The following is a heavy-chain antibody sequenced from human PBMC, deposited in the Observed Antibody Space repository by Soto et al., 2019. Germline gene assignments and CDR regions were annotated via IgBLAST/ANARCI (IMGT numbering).Heavy chain of an antibody. J-gene: IGHJ4*02. CDR3: ARDLGGHIVDY. CDR2: ISGYNGNT. V-gene: IGHV1-18*01. CDR1: GYTFTSYG. D-gene: IGHD1-26*01. Sequence: QVQLVQSGAEVKKPGASVKVSCKASGYTFTSYGISWVRQAPGQGLEWMGWISGYNGNTKNAQKLQGRVTITTDTSTSTAYMALRSLRSDDTAVYYCARDLGGHIVDYWGQATLVTVSS.